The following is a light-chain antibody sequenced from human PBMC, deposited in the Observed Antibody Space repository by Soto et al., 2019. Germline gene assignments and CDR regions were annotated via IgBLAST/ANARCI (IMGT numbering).Light chain of an antibody. J-gene: IGKJ4*01. CDR3: QQYGSSPLT. CDR2: SVS. CDR1: QNIRSY. V-gene: IGKV1-39*01. Sequence: DIQMTQSPSSLSASVGDRVTITCRASQNIRSYLNWYQQKPGKAPRVLIYSVSTLGTGVPSRFSGSGSGTDFTLTISRLEPEDFAVYYCQQYGSSPLTFGGGIKV.